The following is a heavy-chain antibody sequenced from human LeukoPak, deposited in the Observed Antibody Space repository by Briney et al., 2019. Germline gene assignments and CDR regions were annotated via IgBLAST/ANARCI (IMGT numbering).Heavy chain of an antibody. V-gene: IGHV3-30*01. CDR1: GFTFSSYA. CDR2: ISYDGSNK. Sequence: GSLRLSCAASGFTFSSYAVHWVRQAPGKGLEWVAVISYDGSNKYYADSVKGRFTISRDNSKNTLYLQMNSLRAEDTAVYYCARGRRGVTMIVVVIADFDYWGQGTLVTVSS. CDR3: ARGRRGVTMIVVVIADFDY. D-gene: IGHD3-22*01. J-gene: IGHJ4*02.